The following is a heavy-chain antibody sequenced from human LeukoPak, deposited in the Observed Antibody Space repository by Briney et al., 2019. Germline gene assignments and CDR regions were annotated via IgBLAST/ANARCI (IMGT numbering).Heavy chain of an antibody. CDR1: GFTFSDYY. CDR2: IKQDGSKK. V-gene: IGHV3-7*01. J-gene: IGHJ4*02. D-gene: IGHD3-10*01. CDR3: AGRSGSFDY. Sequence: GGSLRLSCAASGFTFSDYYMSWVRQAPGKGLEWVANIKQDGSKKNYVDSVKGRFTISRDNAKNSLYLQMNSLRAEDTAVYYCAGRSGSFDYWGQGTLVTVSS.